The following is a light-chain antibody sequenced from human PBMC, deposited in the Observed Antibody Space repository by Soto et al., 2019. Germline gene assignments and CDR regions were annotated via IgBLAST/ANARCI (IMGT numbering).Light chain of an antibody. V-gene: IGKV1-39*01. J-gene: IGKJ4*02. CDR1: QDISTY. Sequence: DIQLTHSPSFLSASVGDRVTITCRASQDISTYLNWYRQKSRKAPEVLIYSASTLQSGVPSRFSGRGSGTDFTLTIIGLQSEDFATYYCQQSYTTPRTFGAGTKVDIK. CDR3: QQSYTTPRT. CDR2: SAS.